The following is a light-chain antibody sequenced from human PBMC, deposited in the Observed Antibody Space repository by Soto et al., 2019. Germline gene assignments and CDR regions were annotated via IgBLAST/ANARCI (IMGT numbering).Light chain of an antibody. V-gene: IGLV2-14*01. J-gene: IGLJ2*01. Sequence: QSALTQPASVSGAPGQSITISCTGTSSDVGGYNYVSWYQQHPGKAPKLMIYEVSNRPSGVSSRFSGSKSGNTASLTISGLQAEDEADYDCSSYTSSSTLVVFGGGTKLNVL. CDR2: EVS. CDR1: SSDVGGYNY. CDR3: SSYTSSSTLVV.